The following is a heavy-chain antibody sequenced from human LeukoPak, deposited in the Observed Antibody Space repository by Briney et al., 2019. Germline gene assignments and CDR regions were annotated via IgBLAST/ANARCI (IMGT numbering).Heavy chain of an antibody. V-gene: IGHV3-49*04. CDR2: IRSKIYGGTI. CDR1: GFTFGDYD. CDR3: IRQECSGGSCSYVDY. J-gene: IGHJ4*02. Sequence: GGSLRLSCTPSGFTFGDYDMSWVRHAPGKGLEWVGFIRSKIYGGTIEYAASVKGRFTISRDDSKAIAYLQMDSLKTEDTAVYYCIRQECSGGSCSYVDYWGQGTLVTVSS. D-gene: IGHD2-15*01.